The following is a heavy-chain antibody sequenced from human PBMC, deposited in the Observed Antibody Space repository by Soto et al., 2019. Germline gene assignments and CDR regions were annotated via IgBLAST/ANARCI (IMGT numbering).Heavy chain of an antibody. CDR3: ARSNYDFWSGYQYYFDY. V-gene: IGHV4-61*01. J-gene: IGHJ4*02. Sequence: ASETLSLTCTVSGGSVSNSSHYWTWIRQPPGKGLEWIGYVYYTGSTNYNPSLHSRVTISVDTSKNQFSLTLSSVTAADTAVYYCARSNYDFWSGYQYYFDYWGQGTLVTVSS. CDR2: VYYTGST. D-gene: IGHD3-3*01. CDR1: GGSVSNSSHY.